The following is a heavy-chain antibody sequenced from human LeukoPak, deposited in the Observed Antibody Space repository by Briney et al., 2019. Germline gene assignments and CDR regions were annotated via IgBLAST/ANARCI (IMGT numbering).Heavy chain of an antibody. CDR2: ISVGAEYI. V-gene: IGHV3-23*01. D-gene: IGHD3-3*01. Sequence: PGGSLRLSCAASGFTFSTYVMNWFRQAPGKGLEWVSTISVGAEYIFYADSVKGRFTISRDDYNNALYLQMHSLRAEDTALYYCASGPPFLKYFEYWGQGTLVTVSS. J-gene: IGHJ4*02. CDR1: GFTFSTYV. CDR3: ASGPPFLKYFEY.